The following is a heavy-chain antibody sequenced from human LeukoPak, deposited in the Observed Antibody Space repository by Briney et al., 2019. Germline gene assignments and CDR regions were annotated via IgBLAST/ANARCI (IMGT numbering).Heavy chain of an antibody. V-gene: IGHV1-18*01. CDR1: GYAFPSNG. CDR2: ISGYNGKT. J-gene: IGHJ3*01. Sequence: ASVKVPCQASGYAFPSNGMSRVRQAPGQRLEWMGWISGYNGKTNYAQKLQGRITMTTDTPTSTVYMELRSLRSDDTAVYYCAREDSGSSRVFDVWGQGTMVTVSS. CDR3: AREDSGSSRVFDV. D-gene: IGHD1-26*01.